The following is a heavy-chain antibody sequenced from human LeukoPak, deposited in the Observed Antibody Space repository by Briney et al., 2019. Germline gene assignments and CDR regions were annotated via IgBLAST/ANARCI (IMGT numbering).Heavy chain of an antibody. CDR1: GGSFSGYY. Sequence: PSETLSLTCAVYGGSFSGYYWSWIRQPPGKGLEWIGEINHSGSTNYNPSLKSRVTISVDTSKNQFSLKLSSVTAADTAVYYSARRVPLDYWGQGTLVTVSS. D-gene: IGHD3-10*01. CDR2: INHSGST. J-gene: IGHJ4*02. V-gene: IGHV4-34*01. CDR3: ARRVPLDY.